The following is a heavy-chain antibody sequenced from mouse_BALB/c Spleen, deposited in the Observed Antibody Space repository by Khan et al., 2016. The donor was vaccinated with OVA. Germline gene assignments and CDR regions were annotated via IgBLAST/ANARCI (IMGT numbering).Heavy chain of an antibody. CDR2: ISYSGVT. CDR3: ARGNNYGDDFDY. V-gene: IGHV3-2*02. CDR1: GYSITSGYA. Sequence: EVQLVETGPGLVKPSQSLSLTCTVTGYSITSGYAWYWIRQFPENILEWMCYISYSGVTSYTPSLKSRISITRDTSKNQFFLQLNSVTTKDTATYYCARGNNYGDDFDYWGQGTTLTVSS. J-gene: IGHJ2*01. D-gene: IGHD1-1*01.